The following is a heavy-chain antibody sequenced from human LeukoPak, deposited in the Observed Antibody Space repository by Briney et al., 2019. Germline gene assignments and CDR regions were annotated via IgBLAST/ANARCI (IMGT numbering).Heavy chain of an antibody. CDR3: ARVDSSNWYEYRGYFDY. V-gene: IGHV4-38-2*02. D-gene: IGHD6-13*01. Sequence: SETLSLTCTVSGYSISSGYYWGWIRQPPGKGLEWIGSIYHSGSTNYNPSLKSRVTISVDTSKNQFSLKLSSVTAADTAVYYCARVDSSNWYEYRGYFDYWGQGTLVTASS. CDR1: GYSISSGYY. J-gene: IGHJ4*02. CDR2: IYHSGST.